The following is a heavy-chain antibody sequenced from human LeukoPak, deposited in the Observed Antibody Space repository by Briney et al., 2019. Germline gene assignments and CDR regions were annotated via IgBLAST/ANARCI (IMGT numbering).Heavy chain of an antibody. Sequence: GGSLRLSCAASGFTFSSYAMSWVRQAPGKGLEWVSAISGSGGSTYYADSVKGRFTISRDNSKNTLYLQMNSLRAEDTAVFYCARVPWMHLWTRYFDNWGQGTLVTVSS. CDR3: ARVPWMHLWTRYFDN. CDR2: ISGSGGST. V-gene: IGHV3-23*01. D-gene: IGHD5-18*01. J-gene: IGHJ4*02. CDR1: GFTFSSYA.